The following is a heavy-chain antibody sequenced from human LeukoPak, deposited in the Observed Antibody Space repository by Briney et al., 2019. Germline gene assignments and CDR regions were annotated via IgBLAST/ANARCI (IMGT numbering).Heavy chain of an antibody. D-gene: IGHD1-26*01. CDR3: ASQSSGSSTRAPDF. CDR2: ISSSSRSK. V-gene: IGHV3-48*04. Sequence: GGSLRLSCETSGVTLSSFSLNWVRQAPGKGLEWLSYISSSSRSKYYADSVKGRFIVSRDNAKNSLYLQMDSLRAEDTALYYCASQSSGSSTRAPDFWGQGTLVTVSS. J-gene: IGHJ4*02. CDR1: GVTLSSFS.